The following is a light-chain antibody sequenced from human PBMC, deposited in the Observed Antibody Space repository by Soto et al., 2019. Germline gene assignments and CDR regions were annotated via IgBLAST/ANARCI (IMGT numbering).Light chain of an antibody. CDR1: QGIGDT. J-gene: IGKJ5*01. CDR2: DTS. Sequence: EVVMRQSPATLSVSPGEGATLSCRASQGIGDTLAWYQHKPGQTPRLLIYDTSTRATGVPTRFSGSGSGTDFTLTISRLEPEDFAVYYCQQSDTFGQGTRLEIK. V-gene: IGKV3-15*01. CDR3: QQSDT.